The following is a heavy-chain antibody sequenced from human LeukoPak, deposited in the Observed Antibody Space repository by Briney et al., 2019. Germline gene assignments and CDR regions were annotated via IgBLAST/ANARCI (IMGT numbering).Heavy chain of an antibody. V-gene: IGHV3-21*01. CDR3: ARDPRIAVAGNPWFDP. Sequence: GGSLRLSCAASGFTFSSYSMNCVRQAPGKGLEWVSSISSSSSYIYYADSVKGRFTISRDNAKNSLYLQMDSLRAEDTAVYYCARDPRIAVAGNPWFDPWGQGTLVTVSS. CDR1: GFTFSSYS. J-gene: IGHJ5*02. D-gene: IGHD6-19*01. CDR2: ISSSSSYI.